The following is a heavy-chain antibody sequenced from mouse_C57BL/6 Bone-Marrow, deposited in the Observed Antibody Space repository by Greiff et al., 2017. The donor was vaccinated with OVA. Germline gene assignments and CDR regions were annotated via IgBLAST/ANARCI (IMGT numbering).Heavy chain of an antibody. CDR2: IDPSDSET. CDR3: AIYYYVSGYFDV. CDR1: GYTFTSYW. Sequence: QVQLKQPGAELVRPGSSVKLSCKASGYTFTSYWMHWVKQRPIQGLEWIGNIDPSDSETHYNQKFKDKATLTVDKSSSTAYMQLSSLTSEDSAVYYCAIYYYVSGYFDVWGTGTTVTVSS. V-gene: IGHV1-52*01. J-gene: IGHJ1*03. D-gene: IGHD1-1*01.